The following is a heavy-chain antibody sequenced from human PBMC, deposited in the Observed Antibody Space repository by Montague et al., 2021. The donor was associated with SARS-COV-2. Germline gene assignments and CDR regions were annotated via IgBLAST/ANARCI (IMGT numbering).Heavy chain of an antibody. Sequence: SLRLSCAASGFTFSGCGMYWVRRAPGKGLEWLSSISGVSTGTYYADSVKGRFTISRDNSGDTLYLQMSSLRAEDTAIYYCAKSLLGVGTTGMDFWGQGTLVTVSS. J-gene: IGHJ4*02. D-gene: IGHD1-14*01. CDR3: AKSLLGVGTTGMDF. CDR2: ISGVSTGT. CDR1: GFTFSGCG. V-gene: IGHV3-23*01.